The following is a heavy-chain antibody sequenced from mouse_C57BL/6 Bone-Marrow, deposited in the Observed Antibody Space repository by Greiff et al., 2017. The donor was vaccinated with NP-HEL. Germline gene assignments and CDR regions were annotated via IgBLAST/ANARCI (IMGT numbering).Heavy chain of an antibody. Sequence: LVKPGASVKISCKASGYSFTSYYIHWVKQRPGQGLEWIGWIYPGSGNTKYNEKFKGKATLTADTSSSTAYMQLSSLTSEDSAVYYCARCITTVVDYWGQGTTLTVSS. CDR3: ARCITTVVDY. CDR2: IYPGSGNT. V-gene: IGHV1-66*01. J-gene: IGHJ2*01. CDR1: GYSFTSYY. D-gene: IGHD1-1*01.